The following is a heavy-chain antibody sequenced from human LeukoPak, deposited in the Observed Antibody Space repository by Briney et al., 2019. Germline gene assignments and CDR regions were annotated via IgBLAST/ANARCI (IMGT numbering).Heavy chain of an antibody. CDR2: IYYSGST. J-gene: IGHJ3*02. Sequence: SQTLSLTCTVSGGSISSGGYYWSWIRRHPGKGLEWSGYIYYSGSTYYNPSLKSRVTISVDTSKNQFSLKLSSVTAADTAVYYCARDSGSYWVDTFDIWGQGTMVTVSS. V-gene: IGHV4-31*03. D-gene: IGHD1-26*01. CDR3: ARDSGSYWVDTFDI. CDR1: GGSISSGGYY.